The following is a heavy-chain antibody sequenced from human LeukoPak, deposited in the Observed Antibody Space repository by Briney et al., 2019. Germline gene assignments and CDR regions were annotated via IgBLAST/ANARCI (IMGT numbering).Heavy chain of an antibody. CDR1: GGTFNNYA. CDR3: TRDPLAASAPGYFDS. V-gene: IGHV1-69*13. Sequence: ASVNVSCKPSGGTFNNYAVAWVRPAPGQGLEWMGQIIPIFGTASYAPKFHGIVAITADELSTTAYMELSSLISEDTAVYYCTRDPLAASAPGYFDSWGQGSLVTVSS. J-gene: IGHJ4*02. CDR2: IIPIFGTA. D-gene: IGHD6-13*01.